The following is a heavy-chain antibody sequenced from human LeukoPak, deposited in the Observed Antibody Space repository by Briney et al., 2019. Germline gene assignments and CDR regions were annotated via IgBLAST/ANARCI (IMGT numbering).Heavy chain of an antibody. V-gene: IGHV4-34*01. CDR1: GGSFSGYY. D-gene: IGHD5-24*01. CDR3: ARGVRDGYNLHYFDY. CDR2: INHSGST. Sequence: ASETLSLTCAVYGGSFSGYYWSWIRQPPGKGLEWIGEINHSGSTNYNPSLKSRVTISVDTSKNQFSLKLSSVTAADTAVYYCARGVRDGYNLHYFDYWGQGTLVTVPS. J-gene: IGHJ4*02.